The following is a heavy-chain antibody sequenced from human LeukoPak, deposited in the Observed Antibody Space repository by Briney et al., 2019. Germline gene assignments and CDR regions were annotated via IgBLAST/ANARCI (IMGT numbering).Heavy chain of an antibody. CDR3: AREVVSIPSYFES. D-gene: IGHD2-15*01. Sequence: GGSLRLSCAASGFAVSSSYMYWVRQAPGKGLEWVSFFYRGDSTYYAESVRGRFTISRDNSKNTLYLLMNSLIPEDAAVYYCAREVVSIPSYFESWGQGTLVTVSS. CDR2: FYRGDST. J-gene: IGHJ4*02. CDR1: GFAVSSSY. V-gene: IGHV3-53*01.